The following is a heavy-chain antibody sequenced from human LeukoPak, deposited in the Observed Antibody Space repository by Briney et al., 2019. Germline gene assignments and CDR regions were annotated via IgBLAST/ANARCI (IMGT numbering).Heavy chain of an antibody. CDR2: INPNSGGT. D-gene: IGHD3-22*01. J-gene: IGHJ2*01. CDR3: ARDKPRDDSRYFDL. CDR1: GYTFTGYY. Sequence: GASVKVSCKASGYTFTGYYMHWVRQAPGQGLEWMGWINPNSGGTNYAQKFQGRVTMTRDTSISTAYMELSRLRSDDTAVYYCARDKPRDDSRYFDLWGRGTLVTVSS. V-gene: IGHV1-2*02.